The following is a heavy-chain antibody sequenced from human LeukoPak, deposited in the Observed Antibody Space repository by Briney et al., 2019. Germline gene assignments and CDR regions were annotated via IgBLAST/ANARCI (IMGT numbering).Heavy chain of an antibody. J-gene: IGHJ4*02. CDR3: ARDWGVSDGDYEYYFDY. V-gene: IGHV3-48*04. D-gene: IGHD4-17*01. CDR1: GFTFSSYS. Sequence: PGGSLRLSCAASGFTFSSYSMNWVRQAPGKGLEYVSYISSGSGTIYYADSVKGRFTISRVNAKSSLYLQMNSLRAEDTAVYYCARDWGVSDGDYEYYFDYWGQGTLVTVSS. CDR2: ISSGSGTI.